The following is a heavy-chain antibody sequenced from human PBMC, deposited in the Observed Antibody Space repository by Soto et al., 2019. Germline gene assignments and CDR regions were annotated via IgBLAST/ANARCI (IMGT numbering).Heavy chain of an antibody. J-gene: IGHJ6*02. D-gene: IGHD1-26*01. CDR2: INPNSGDT. CDR1: GYTFTGYY. CDR3: AKWGAIVAAGTRVYLYNAMDV. V-gene: IGHV1-2*02. Sequence: QVQLVQSGTEVKRPGDSVKVSCKASGYTFTGYYVHWVRQAPGQGLEWMGWINPNSGDTYLAQRFQGRVTMNRDTSIGTAYMELRGLTSDDTAEYYCAKWGAIVAAGTRVYLYNAMDVWGQGTTVTVS.